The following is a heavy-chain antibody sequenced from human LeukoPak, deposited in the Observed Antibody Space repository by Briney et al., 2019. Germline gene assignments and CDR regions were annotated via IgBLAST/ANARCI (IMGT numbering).Heavy chain of an antibody. D-gene: IGHD6-6*01. CDR2: ISAYNGNT. Sequence: GASVKVSCKASGYTFTSYGISWVRQAPGQGLEWMGWISAYNGNTNYAQKLQGRVTMTKDTSTSTAYMELRSLRSDDTAVYYCARDRRYSSSSNSYYYYGMDVWGQGTTVTVSS. CDR3: ARDRRYSSSSNSYYYYGMDV. V-gene: IGHV1-18*01. J-gene: IGHJ6*02. CDR1: GYTFTSYG.